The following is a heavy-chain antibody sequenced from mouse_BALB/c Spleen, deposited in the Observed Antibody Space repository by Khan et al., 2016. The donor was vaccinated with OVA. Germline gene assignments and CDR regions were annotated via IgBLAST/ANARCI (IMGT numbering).Heavy chain of an antibody. D-gene: IGHD2-4*01. Sequence: QIQLVQSGPELKKPGETVRISCKASGYTFTTSGMQWVQKMPGKGLKWIGWINTRSGVPKYAEDFKGRFAFSLETSANTAYLQISNLTNEDTATYICASEYEYGGYFADWGAGTTVTVTA. CDR2: INTRSGVP. CDR3: ASEYEYGGYFAD. J-gene: IGHJ1*01. V-gene: IGHV9-4*02. CDR1: GYTFTTSG.